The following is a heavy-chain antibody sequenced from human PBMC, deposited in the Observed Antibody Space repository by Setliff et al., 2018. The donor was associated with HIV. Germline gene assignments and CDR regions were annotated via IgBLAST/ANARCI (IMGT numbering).Heavy chain of an antibody. CDR3: ARVEPTVRGATYAMDV. Sequence: SETLSLTCSVSGGSISSHYWNWIRQAPGKGLEGIGTMYFSGNARISPFFKSRVTISVDTSKNQLSLNLTSVTAADEAVYYCARVEPTVRGATYAMDVWGQGTTVTVSS. V-gene: IGHV4-59*11. J-gene: IGHJ6*02. CDR2: MYFSGNA. D-gene: IGHD3-10*01. CDR1: GGSISSHY.